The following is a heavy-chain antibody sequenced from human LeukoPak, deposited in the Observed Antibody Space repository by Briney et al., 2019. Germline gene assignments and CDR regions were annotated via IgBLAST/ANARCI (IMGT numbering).Heavy chain of an antibody. CDR1: GFTFNKAW. D-gene: IGHD1-1*01. V-gene: IGHV3-21*01. J-gene: IGHJ4*02. Sequence: GGSLRLSCGASGFTFNKAWMNWVRQAPGKGLEWVSSISSSSSNIYYADSVKGRFTISRDNAKNSLYLQMNSLRVEDTAVYYCARCTTGRTFGSLREIKRSREIDYWGQGTLVTVSS. CDR3: ARCTTGRTFGSLREIKRSREIDY. CDR2: ISSSSSNI.